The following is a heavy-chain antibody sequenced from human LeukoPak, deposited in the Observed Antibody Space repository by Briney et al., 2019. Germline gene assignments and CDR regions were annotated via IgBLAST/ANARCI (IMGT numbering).Heavy chain of an antibody. CDR3: ARGGTNYYYMDV. CDR1: GFTFSSYA. J-gene: IGHJ6*03. V-gene: IGHV3-23*01. CDR2: LSGSGDRT. Sequence: AGSLRLSCAASGFTFSSYAMSWVRQAPGKGLEWVSALSGSGDRTFYVDSVKGRFTVSRDNSKNTLYLQMDSLRVDDTALYYCARGGTNYYYMDVWGNGTTVTVSS.